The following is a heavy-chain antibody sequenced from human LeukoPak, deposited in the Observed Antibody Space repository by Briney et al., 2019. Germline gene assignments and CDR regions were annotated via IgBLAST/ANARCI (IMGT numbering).Heavy chain of an antibody. Sequence: KSSETLSLTCTVSGGSISSYYWSWIRQPPGKGLEWIGYIYYSGSTNYNPSLKSRVTISVDTSKNQFSLKLSSVTAADTAVYYCARHVRQQLAHYYYYGMDVWGQGTTVTVSS. D-gene: IGHD6-13*01. CDR2: IYYSGST. J-gene: IGHJ6*02. V-gene: IGHV4-59*08. CDR1: GGSISSYY. CDR3: ARHVRQQLAHYYYYGMDV.